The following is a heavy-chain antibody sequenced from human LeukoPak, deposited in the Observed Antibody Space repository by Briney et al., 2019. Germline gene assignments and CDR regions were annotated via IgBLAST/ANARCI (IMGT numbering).Heavy chain of an antibody. CDR3: ARDNWGSDY. Sequence: GGSLRLSCAASGLTFSTYAMHWVRQAPGKGLDWVAFISYDGSNQYYADSVKGRFTISGDNSKNTLYLQMNSLRAEDTAVYYCARDNWGSDYWGQGTLVTVSS. CDR2: ISYDGSNQ. V-gene: IGHV3-30-3*01. CDR1: GLTFSTYA. J-gene: IGHJ4*02. D-gene: IGHD7-27*01.